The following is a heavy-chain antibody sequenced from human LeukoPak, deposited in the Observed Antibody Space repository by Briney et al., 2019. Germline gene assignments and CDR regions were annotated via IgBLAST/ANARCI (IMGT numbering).Heavy chain of an antibody. CDR2: IVVGSGNT. J-gene: IGHJ6*02. V-gene: IGHV1-58*02. CDR1: GFTFISSA. D-gene: IGHD3-22*01. Sequence: SVKVSCKASGFTFISSAMQWVRQARGQRLEGIGWIVVGSGNTNYAHKFQERVTITRDMSTSTVYMELSSLRSEDTAVYYCAAGSLHYDSGGYRYYYYGMDVWGQGTTVTVSS. CDR3: AAGSLHYDSGGYRYYYYGMDV.